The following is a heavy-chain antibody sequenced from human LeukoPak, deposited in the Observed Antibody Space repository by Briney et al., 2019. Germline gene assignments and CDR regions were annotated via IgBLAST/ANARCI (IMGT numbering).Heavy chain of an antibody. CDR3: ASGYYDSSGYYA. CDR1: GDTFTGYY. Sequence: ASVKVSCKASGDTFTGYYMHWVRQAPGQGLEWMGRINPNSGGTNYAQKFQGRVTMTRDTSISTAYMELSRLRSDDTAVYYCASGYYDSSGYYAWGQGTLVTVSS. J-gene: IGHJ4*02. V-gene: IGHV1-2*06. CDR2: INPNSGGT. D-gene: IGHD3-22*01.